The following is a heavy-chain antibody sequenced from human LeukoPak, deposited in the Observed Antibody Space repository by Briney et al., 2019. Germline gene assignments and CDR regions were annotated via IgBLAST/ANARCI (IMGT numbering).Heavy chain of an antibody. V-gene: IGHV4-34*01. Sequence: SETLSLTCAVYGGSFSGYYWSWIRQPPGKGLEWIGEINHSGSTNYNPSPKSRVTISVDTSKNQFSLKLSSVTAADTAVYYCAGERNYCSSTSCYGFFDYWGQGTLVTVSS. CDR2: INHSGST. D-gene: IGHD2-2*01. CDR3: AGERNYCSSTSCYGFFDY. CDR1: GGSFSGYY. J-gene: IGHJ4*02.